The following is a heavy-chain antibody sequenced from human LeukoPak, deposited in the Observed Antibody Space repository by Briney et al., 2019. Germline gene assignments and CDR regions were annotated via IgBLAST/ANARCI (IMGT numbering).Heavy chain of an antibody. CDR1: GFTFSSYG. J-gene: IGHJ3*02. CDR2: IRYDGSNK. V-gene: IGHV3-30*02. CDR3: AKVFLTGFDILRYFDWLPGGGAFDI. D-gene: IGHD3-9*01. Sequence: GGSLRLSCAASGFTFSSYGMHWVRQAPGKGLEWVAFIRYDGSNKYYADSVKGRFTISRDNSKNTLYLQMNSLRAEDTAVYYCAKVFLTGFDILRYFDWLPGGGAFDIWGQGTMVTVSS.